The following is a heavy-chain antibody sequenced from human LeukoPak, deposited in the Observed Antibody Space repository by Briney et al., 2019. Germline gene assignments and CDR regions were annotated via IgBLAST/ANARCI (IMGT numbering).Heavy chain of an antibody. D-gene: IGHD3-22*01. Sequence: SQTLSLTCAISGDSVSSNSATWNWIRQSPSRGLEWLGRTYYRSKWYKYYAVSVKGRITINPDTSKNQFSLQLNSVTPEDTAVYYCARTRITMIVGLASRFDYWGQGTLVTVSS. V-gene: IGHV6-1*01. CDR2: TYYRSKWYK. CDR1: GDSVSSNSAT. J-gene: IGHJ4*02. CDR3: ARTRITMIVGLASRFDY.